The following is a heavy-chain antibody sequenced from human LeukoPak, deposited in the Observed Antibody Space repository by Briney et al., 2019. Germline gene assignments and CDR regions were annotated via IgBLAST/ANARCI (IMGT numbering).Heavy chain of an antibody. CDR3: ARDLLPGIVATIDFDY. CDR1: GFSISNYG. Sequence: GGSLRLSCVGSGFSISNYGMNWVRQAPGKGLEWVSSISDTRTYINYADSVKGRFTISRDNSKNTLYLQMNSLRAEDTAVYYCARDLLPGIVATIDFDYWGQGTLVTVSS. D-gene: IGHD5-12*01. J-gene: IGHJ4*02. V-gene: IGHV3-21*01. CDR2: ISDTRTYI.